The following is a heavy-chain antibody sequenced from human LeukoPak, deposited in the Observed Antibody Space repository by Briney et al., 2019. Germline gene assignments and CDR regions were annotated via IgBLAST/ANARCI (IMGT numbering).Heavy chain of an antibody. V-gene: IGHV4-61*08. Sequence: SETLSLTCTVSGGSISSGDYYWSWIRQPPGKGLEWIGYIYYSGSTNYNPSLKSRVTISVDTSKNQFSLKLSSVTAADTAVYYCARDRGPAAHYYYYYGMDVWGQGTTVTVSS. J-gene: IGHJ6*02. CDR2: IYYSGST. D-gene: IGHD2-2*01. CDR3: ARDRGPAAHYYYYYGMDV. CDR1: GGSISSGDYY.